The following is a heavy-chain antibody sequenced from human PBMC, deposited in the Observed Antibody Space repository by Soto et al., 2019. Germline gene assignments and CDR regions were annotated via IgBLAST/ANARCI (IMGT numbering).Heavy chain of an antibody. CDR2: INSDGSST. CDR1: GFTFSSYW. Sequence: LRLSCAASGFTFSSYWMHWVRQAPGKGLVWVSRINSDGSSTSYADSVKGRFTISRDNAKNTLYLQMNSLRAEDTAVYYCAIFFLTYPVDYWGQGTLVTVSS. CDR3: AIFFLTYPVDY. J-gene: IGHJ4*02. V-gene: IGHV3-74*01. D-gene: IGHD3-16*01.